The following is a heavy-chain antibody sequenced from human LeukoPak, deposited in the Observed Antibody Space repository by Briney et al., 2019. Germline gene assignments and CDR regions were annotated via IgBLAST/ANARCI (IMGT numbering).Heavy chain of an antibody. Sequence: GGSLRLSCAVSGFTFRTYWMHWVRQVPGKGLVWVSRINEGGSITNYADSVTGRFRISRDNAENTLYLQMNSLRAEDTAVYYCGRDLGGRSGLWGQGTLVTVSS. D-gene: IGHD1-26*01. J-gene: IGHJ4*02. CDR3: GRDLGGRSGL. CDR2: INEGGSIT. CDR1: GFTFRTYW. V-gene: IGHV3-74*01.